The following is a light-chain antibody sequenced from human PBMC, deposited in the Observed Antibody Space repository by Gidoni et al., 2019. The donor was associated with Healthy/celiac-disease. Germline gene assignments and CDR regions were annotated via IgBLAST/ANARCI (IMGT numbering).Light chain of an antibody. Sequence: EIVLTKSPATLSLSPGEIATLSCRASQSVISYLAWYQQKPGQAPRLLIYDASNRATGIPARFSGSGSGTDFTLTISSLEPEDLAVYYCQQRSNWPLTFXGXTKVEIK. CDR2: DAS. J-gene: IGKJ4*01. V-gene: IGKV3-11*01. CDR1: QSVISY. CDR3: QQRSNWPLT.